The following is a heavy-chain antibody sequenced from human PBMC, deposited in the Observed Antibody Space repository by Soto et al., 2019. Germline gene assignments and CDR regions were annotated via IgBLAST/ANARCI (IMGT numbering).Heavy chain of an antibody. V-gene: IGHV3-33*01. Sequence: QVQLVESGGGVVQPGRSLRLSCAASGFTFSSFGMHWVRQAPGKGLEWGAVIWYDGSNKYYADSVKGRFTISRDNSKDTLYLQMNSLRAEDTGVYYCARASPTQGPSSTEYWGQGTLVTVSS. CDR1: GFTFSSFG. D-gene: IGHD6-13*01. CDR2: IWYDGSNK. CDR3: ARASPTQGPSSTEY. J-gene: IGHJ4*02.